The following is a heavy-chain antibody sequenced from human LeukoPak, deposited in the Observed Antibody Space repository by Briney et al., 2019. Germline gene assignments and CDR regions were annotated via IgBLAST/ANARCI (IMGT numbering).Heavy chain of an antibody. D-gene: IGHD2-2*02. Sequence: GGSLSLSCAASGFTFRSYWMHWVRQAPGKGLVWVSRINSDGSSTSYADSVKGRFTISRDNAKNTLYLQMNSLRAEDTAVYYCAKDEKAIVVVPAAISFYFDYWGQGTLVTVSS. CDR2: INSDGSST. V-gene: IGHV3-74*01. CDR3: AKDEKAIVVVPAAISFYFDY. CDR1: GFTFRSYW. J-gene: IGHJ4*02.